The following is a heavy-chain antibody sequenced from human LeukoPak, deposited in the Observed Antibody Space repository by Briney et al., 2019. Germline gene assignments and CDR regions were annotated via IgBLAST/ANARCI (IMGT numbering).Heavy chain of an antibody. J-gene: IGHJ5*02. Sequence: PSETPSLTCTGSGGSISSYYWSWIRQPPGKGLEWIGYIYYSGSTNYNPSLKSRVPISVDTSKNQFSLKLSSVTAADTAVYYCARHGTSGTNLNWFDPWGQGTLVTVSS. D-gene: IGHD1-1*01. V-gene: IGHV4-59*01. CDR1: GGSISSYY. CDR3: ARHGTSGTNLNWFDP. CDR2: IYYSGST.